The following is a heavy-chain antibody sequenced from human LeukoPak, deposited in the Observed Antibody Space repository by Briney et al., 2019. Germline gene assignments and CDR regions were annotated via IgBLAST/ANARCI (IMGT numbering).Heavy chain of an antibody. Sequence: GGSLRLSCAASGFTFSSYSMNWVRQAPGKGLEWVSSISSSSSYIYYADSVKGRFTISRDNAKNSLYLQMNSLRAEDTAVYYCAKDASYGDSRFDYWGQGTLVTVSS. V-gene: IGHV3-21*04. D-gene: IGHD4-17*01. CDR2: ISSSSSYI. CDR3: AKDASYGDSRFDY. J-gene: IGHJ4*02. CDR1: GFTFSSYS.